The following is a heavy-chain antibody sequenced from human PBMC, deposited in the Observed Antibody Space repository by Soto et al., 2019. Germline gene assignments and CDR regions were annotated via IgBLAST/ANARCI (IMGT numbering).Heavy chain of an antibody. D-gene: IGHD5-12*01. Sequence: ESLNISCKGSGYSFTSYWISWVLQIPGKGLEWMGRIDPSDSYTNYSPSFQGHVTISADKSISTAYLQWSSLKASDTAMYYCARRQTYSGYDCKGMEGWGKGTTDNVSS. CDR1: GYSFTSYW. CDR3: ARRQTYSGYDCKGMEG. V-gene: IGHV5-10-1*01. J-gene: IGHJ6*04. CDR2: IDPSDSYT.